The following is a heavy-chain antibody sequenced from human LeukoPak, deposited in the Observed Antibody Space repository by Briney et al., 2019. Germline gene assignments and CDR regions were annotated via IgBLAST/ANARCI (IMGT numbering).Heavy chain of an antibody. CDR1: GFIFTDYG. J-gene: IGHJ4*02. D-gene: IGHD2-15*01. V-gene: IGHV3-30*02. CDR3: AKDGGGYCSGGSCWFDY. CDR2: IRYDGSDK. Sequence: PGGSLRLSCAASGFIFTDYGMHWVRQAPGKGLEWLTFIRYDGSDKYYADSVKGRFTISRDNSKNTLYLQMNSLRAEDTAVYYCAKDGGGYCSGGSCWFDYWGQGTLVTVSS.